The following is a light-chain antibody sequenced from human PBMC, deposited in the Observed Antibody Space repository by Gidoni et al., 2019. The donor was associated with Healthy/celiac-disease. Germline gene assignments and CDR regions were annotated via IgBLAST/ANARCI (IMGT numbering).Light chain of an antibody. CDR2: DAS. J-gene: IGKJ4*01. CDR3: QQYNSYSPA. V-gene: IGKV1-5*01. Sequence: DIQMTHSPSTLSASVGDRVTITCRASQSLSSWLAWYQQKPGKAPKLLIYDASNVESGVASRFSGSGSGKEVTINISSLKHDDVANYYWQQYNSYSPAFGGGTKVEI. CDR1: QSLSSW.